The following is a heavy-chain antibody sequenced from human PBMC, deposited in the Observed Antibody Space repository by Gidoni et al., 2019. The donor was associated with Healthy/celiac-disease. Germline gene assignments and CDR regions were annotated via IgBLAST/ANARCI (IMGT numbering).Heavy chain of an antibody. V-gene: IGHV4-34*01. J-gene: IGHJ5*02. CDR1: GGSFSGYY. CDR2: INHSGST. CDR3: ARGEQRGSGCYEYWFDP. D-gene: IGHD6-19*01. Sequence: QVQLQQWGAGLLKPSETPSLTCAVYGGSFSGYYWSWIRQHPGKGLEWIGEINHSGSTNYNPSLKSRVTISVDTSKNQFSLKLSSVTVADTAVYYCARGEQRGSGCYEYWFDPWGQGTLVTVSS.